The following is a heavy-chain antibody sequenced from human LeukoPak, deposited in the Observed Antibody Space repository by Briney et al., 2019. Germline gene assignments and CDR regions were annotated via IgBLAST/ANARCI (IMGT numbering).Heavy chain of an antibody. CDR3: ARRVVYGYLGYYYYGMDV. CDR2: ITPSGGST. Sequence: ASVKVSCKASGYTFTSYHMHWVRQTPGQGLEWMGIITPSGGSTSYAQKFQGRVTMTRDTSTSTVYMELSSLRSEDTAVYYCARRVVYGYLGYYYYGMDVWGQGTTVTVSS. D-gene: IGHD5-18*01. CDR1: GYTFTSYH. J-gene: IGHJ6*02. V-gene: IGHV1-46*01.